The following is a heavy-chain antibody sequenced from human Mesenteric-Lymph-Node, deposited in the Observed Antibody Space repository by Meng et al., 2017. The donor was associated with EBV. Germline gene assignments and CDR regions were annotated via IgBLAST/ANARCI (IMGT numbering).Heavy chain of an antibody. CDR1: GFTFSSYS. J-gene: IGHJ4*02. V-gene: IGHV3-21*01. CDR2: IRSSYI. Sequence: EVQLVESGGGLVKPGGSLRLPWAAFGFTFSSYSMNWVRQAPGKGLEWVSSIRSSYIYYADSVKGRFTISRDNAKNSLYLQMNSLRAEDTAVYYCARAGGYDSSGYYRGSIYFDYWGQGTLVTVSS. CDR3: ARAGGYDSSGYYRGSIYFDY. D-gene: IGHD3-22*01.